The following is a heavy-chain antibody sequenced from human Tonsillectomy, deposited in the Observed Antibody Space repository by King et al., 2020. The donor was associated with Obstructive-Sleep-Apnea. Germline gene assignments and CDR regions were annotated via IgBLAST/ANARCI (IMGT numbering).Heavy chain of an antibody. CDR1: GYTFTSFG. J-gene: IGHJ6*02. CDR3: ARDGFRVVAPHYYYGMDV. V-gene: IGHV1-18*01. D-gene: IGHD2-15*01. CDR2: ISAYNGNA. Sequence: VQLVQSGAEVKNPGASVKVSCKASGYTFTSFGISWVRQAPGQGLEWMGWISAYNGNANYAQNLQGRVTMTTDTSTSTAYMELRSLRSDDTAVYYCARDGFRVVAPHYYYGMDVWGQGTTVTVSS.